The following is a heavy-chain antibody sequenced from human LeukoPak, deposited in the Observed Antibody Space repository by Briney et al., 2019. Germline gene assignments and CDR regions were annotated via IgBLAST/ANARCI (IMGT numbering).Heavy chain of an antibody. CDR3: AREEVKSFDN. CDR1: GFTFSSYS. CDR2: IKGDGSET. Sequence: GGSLRFSCAASGFTFSSYSMNWVRQAPGKGLEWVANIKGDGSETSYVTSVRGRFTISRDNAKNSLYLQMNNLRVEDTAVYYCAREEVKSFDNWGQGTLVTVSS. V-gene: IGHV3-7*03. J-gene: IGHJ5*02.